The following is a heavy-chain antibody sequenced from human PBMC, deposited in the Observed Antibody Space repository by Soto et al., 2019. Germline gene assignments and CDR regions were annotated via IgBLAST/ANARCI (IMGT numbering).Heavy chain of an antibody. J-gene: IGHJ4*02. Sequence: ASVKVSCKASGYTFTSYAMHWVRQAPGQGLEWMGWISAYNGNTNYAQKFQGRVTITRDTSASTAYMELSSLRSEDTAVYYCARGGPPIDYWGQGTLVTVSS. D-gene: IGHD3-10*01. V-gene: IGHV1-3*01. CDR3: ARGGPPIDY. CDR2: ISAYNGNT. CDR1: GYTFTSYA.